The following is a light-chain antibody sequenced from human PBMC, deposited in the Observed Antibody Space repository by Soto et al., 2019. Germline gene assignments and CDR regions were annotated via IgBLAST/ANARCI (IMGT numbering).Light chain of an antibody. J-gene: IGKJ2*01. Sequence: EIVMTQSPATLSLSPGERATLSCRASQSVSSSYLSWYQQKPGQAPRLLIYGASTRATGIPARFSGSGSGTDSTLTICSLQPEDFAVYYCQQDYNLPYTFGQGTKLEIK. CDR2: GAS. CDR1: QSVSSSY. V-gene: IGKV3D-7*01. CDR3: QQDYNLPYT.